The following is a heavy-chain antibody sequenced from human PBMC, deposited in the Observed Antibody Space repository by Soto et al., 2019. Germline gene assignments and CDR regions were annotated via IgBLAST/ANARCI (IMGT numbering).Heavy chain of an antibody. D-gene: IGHD2-15*01. CDR2: IYPIESDA. CDR3: VRHGRSCGSSYSGWFDP. J-gene: IGHJ5*01. Sequence: GESLKISCEASGYTFANYWIGWVRQMPGKGLELMGIIYPIESDARYSPSFQGQVIISADKSINTAYLQWSSLRASDTAIYYCVRHGRSCGSSYSGWFDPRGQGTLVTVSS. V-gene: IGHV5-51*01. CDR1: GYTFANYW.